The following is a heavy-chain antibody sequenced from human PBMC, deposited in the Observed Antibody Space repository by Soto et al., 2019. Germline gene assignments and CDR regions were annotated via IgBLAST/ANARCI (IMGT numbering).Heavy chain of an antibody. J-gene: IGHJ6*02. Sequence: EVQLVESGGGLVQPGGSLRLSCAASGFTVSSNYMSWVRQAPGKGLEWVSVIYSGGSTYYADSVKGRFTISRDNSKNTLSIQMTSLRAEDTAVYYCARVSAGSSWQSYYYYGMDVWAHETTVTVSS. V-gene: IGHV3-66*01. D-gene: IGHD6-13*01. CDR3: ARVSAGSSWQSYYYYGMDV. CDR1: GFTVSSNY. CDR2: IYSGGST.